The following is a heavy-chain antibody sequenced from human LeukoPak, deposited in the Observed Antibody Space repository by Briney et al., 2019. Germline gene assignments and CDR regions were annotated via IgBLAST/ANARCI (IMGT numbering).Heavy chain of an antibody. Sequence: GASVKVSCKASGYTFTSYDINWVRQATGQGLEWMGWMNPNSGNTGYAQKFQGRVTMTRNTSISTAYMELSSLRSEDTAVYYCARRTIAAAGPDFDYWGQGTLVTVSS. D-gene: IGHD6-13*01. CDR3: ARRTIAAAGPDFDY. J-gene: IGHJ4*02. V-gene: IGHV1-8*01. CDR2: MNPNSGNT. CDR1: GYTFTSYD.